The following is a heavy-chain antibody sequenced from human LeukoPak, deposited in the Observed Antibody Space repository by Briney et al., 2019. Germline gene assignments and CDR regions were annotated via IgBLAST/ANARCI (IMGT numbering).Heavy chain of an antibody. CDR2: ISYDGSNK. J-gene: IGHJ3*02. CDR3: ARDEKYQLLGAFDI. Sequence: GGSLRLSCAASGFTFSSYAMPWVRQAPGKGLEWVAVISYDGSNKYYADSVKGRFTISRDNSKNTLYLQMNSLRAEDTAVYYCARDEKYQLLGAFDIWGQGTMVTVSS. D-gene: IGHD2-2*01. CDR1: GFTFSSYA. V-gene: IGHV3-30-3*01.